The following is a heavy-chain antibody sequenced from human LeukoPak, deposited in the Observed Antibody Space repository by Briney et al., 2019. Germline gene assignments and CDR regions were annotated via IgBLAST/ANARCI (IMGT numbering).Heavy chain of an antibody. CDR1: GFTFSSYG. J-gene: IGHJ4*02. CDR2: IWYDGSNK. CDR3: ARVVDYGDYFDY. V-gene: IGHV3-33*01. Sequence: GGSLRLSCAASGFTFSSYGMPWVRQAPGKGLEWVAVIWYDGSNKYYADSVKGRFTISRDNSKNTLYLQMNSLRAEDTAVYYCARVVDYGDYFDYWGQGTLVTVSS. D-gene: IGHD4-17*01.